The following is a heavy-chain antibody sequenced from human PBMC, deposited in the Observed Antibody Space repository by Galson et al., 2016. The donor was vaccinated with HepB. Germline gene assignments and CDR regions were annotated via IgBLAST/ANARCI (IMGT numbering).Heavy chain of an antibody. D-gene: IGHD3-16*01. CDR3: AKSAGNYVGWFDP. CDR2: VGGYGETT. Sequence: SLRLSCAASGFTFSGFAMSWVRQAPGMGPEWVASVGGYGETTYYADSVKGRFTISRDNRNDTVFLQMDSLRAEDTAIYYCAKSAGNYVGWFDPWGLGTLVTVSS. V-gene: IGHV3-23*01. J-gene: IGHJ5*02. CDR1: GFTFSGFA.